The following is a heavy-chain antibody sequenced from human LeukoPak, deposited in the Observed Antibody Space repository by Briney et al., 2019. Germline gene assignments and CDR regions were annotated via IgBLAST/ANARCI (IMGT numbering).Heavy chain of an antibody. CDR3: ARDGGGPDAFDI. CDR2: IASDSSSK. Sequence: PGGSLRLSCAASGFTFSINSFNWVRQAPGKGLEWVSHIASDSSSKHYADSVRGRSTTSRDNAANSLYLHMNSLRAEDAAVYYCARDGGGPDAFDIWGQGTMVTVS. V-gene: IGHV3-48*01. CDR1: GFTFSINS. J-gene: IGHJ3*02.